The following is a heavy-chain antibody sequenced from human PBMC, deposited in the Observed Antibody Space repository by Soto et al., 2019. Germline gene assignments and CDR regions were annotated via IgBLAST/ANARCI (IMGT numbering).Heavy chain of an antibody. Sequence: GASVKVSCKASGGTFSSYAISWVRQAPGQGLEWMGGIIPIFGTANYAQKFQGRVTITADESTSTAYMGLSSLRSEDTAVYYCARDRVGAIQDDDEYYYYGMDVWGQGTTVTVSS. V-gene: IGHV1-69*13. J-gene: IGHJ6*02. CDR1: GGTFSSYA. CDR3: ARDRVGAIQDDDEYYYYGMDV. D-gene: IGHD1-26*01. CDR2: IIPIFGTA.